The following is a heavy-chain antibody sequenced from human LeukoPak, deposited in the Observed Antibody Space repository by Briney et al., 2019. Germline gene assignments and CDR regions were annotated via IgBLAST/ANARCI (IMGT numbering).Heavy chain of an antibody. D-gene: IGHD1-1*01. CDR3: ARNRGTSD. V-gene: IGHV3-7*01. CDR1: GFTIRPYW. CDR2: IWEDESET. J-gene: IGHJ4*02. Sequence: GGSLRLSCAASGFTIRPYWMTWVRQAPGEGLEWEANIWEDESETKYVDSVKGRFTISRDNAKNSLYLQMNSLRAEDTAVYCCARNRGTSDWGQGTRVTVSS.